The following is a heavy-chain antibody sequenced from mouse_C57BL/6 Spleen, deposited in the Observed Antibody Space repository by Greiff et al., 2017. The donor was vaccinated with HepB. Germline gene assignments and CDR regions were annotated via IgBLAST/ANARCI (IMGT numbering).Heavy chain of an antibody. D-gene: IGHD1-1*01. J-gene: IGHJ4*01. V-gene: IGHV1-5*01. CDR3: TRDYGSSYDYYAMDY. CDR1: GYTFTSYW. CDR2: IYPGNSDT. Sequence: VHVKQSGTVLARPGASVKMSCKTSGYTFTSYWMHWVKQRPGQGLEWIGAIYPGNSDTSYNQKYKGKAKLTAVTSASTAYMELSSLTNEDSAVYYCTRDYGSSYDYYAMDYWGQGTSVTVSS.